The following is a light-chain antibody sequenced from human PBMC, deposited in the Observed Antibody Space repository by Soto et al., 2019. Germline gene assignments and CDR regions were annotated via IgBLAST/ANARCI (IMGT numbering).Light chain of an antibody. CDR2: KAS. CDR3: QHYNSYSEA. V-gene: IGKV1-5*03. CDR1: QSISSW. Sequence: GDRVTITCRASQSISSWLAWYQQKPGKAPKLLIYKASTLKSGVPSRFSGRGSGTEFTLTISRLQPDDFETYYCQHYNSYSEAFGQGTKVDIK. J-gene: IGKJ1*01.